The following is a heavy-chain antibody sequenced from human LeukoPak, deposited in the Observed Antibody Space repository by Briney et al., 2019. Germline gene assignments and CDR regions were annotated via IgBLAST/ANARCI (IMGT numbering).Heavy chain of an antibody. CDR3: ARHMTTVGPDY. D-gene: IGHD4-23*01. CDR2: IYYSGST. V-gene: IGHV4-61*08. Sequence: PSETLSLTCTVSGGSISSGGYYWSWIRQPPGKGLEWIGYIYYSGSTKYNPSLKSRVTISVDTSKNQFSLKLSSVTAADTAVYYCARHMTTVGPDYWGQGTLVTVSS. CDR1: GGSISSGGYY. J-gene: IGHJ4*02.